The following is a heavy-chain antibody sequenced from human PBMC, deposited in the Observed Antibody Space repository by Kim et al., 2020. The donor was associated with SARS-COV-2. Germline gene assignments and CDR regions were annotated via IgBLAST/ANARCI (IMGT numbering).Heavy chain of an antibody. J-gene: IGHJ4*02. Sequence: GRLTTSRDNSTNTLYLQMNSLRAEDTAVYYCAKAWRRTSSYGSGSLTFDYWGQGTLVTVSS. D-gene: IGHD3-10*01. V-gene: IGHV3-23*01. CDR3: AKAWRRTSSYGSGSLTFDY.